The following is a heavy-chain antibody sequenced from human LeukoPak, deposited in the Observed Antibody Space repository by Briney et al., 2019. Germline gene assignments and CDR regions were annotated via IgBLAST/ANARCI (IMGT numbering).Heavy chain of an antibody. Sequence: GASVKVSCKASGYTFTSYDINWVRQATGQGLEWMGWMNPNSGNTGYAQKFQGRVTMTRNTSISTAYMELSSLRSEDAAVYYCARPISGYYYAFDYWGQGTLVTVSS. J-gene: IGHJ4*02. D-gene: IGHD3-22*01. CDR2: MNPNSGNT. CDR3: ARPISGYYYAFDY. CDR1: GYTFTSYD. V-gene: IGHV1-8*01.